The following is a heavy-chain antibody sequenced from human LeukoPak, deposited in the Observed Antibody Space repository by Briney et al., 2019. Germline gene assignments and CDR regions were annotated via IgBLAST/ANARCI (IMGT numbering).Heavy chain of an antibody. Sequence: SVKVSCKASGYTFTGYYMHWVRQAPGQGLEWMGGIIPIFGTANYAQKFQGRVTITADESTSTAYMELSSLRSEDTAVYYCARQPMPRSTFDYWGQGTLVTVSS. D-gene: IGHD1-1*01. CDR1: GYTFTGYY. CDR3: ARQPMPRSTFDY. V-gene: IGHV1-69*13. J-gene: IGHJ4*02. CDR2: IIPIFGTA.